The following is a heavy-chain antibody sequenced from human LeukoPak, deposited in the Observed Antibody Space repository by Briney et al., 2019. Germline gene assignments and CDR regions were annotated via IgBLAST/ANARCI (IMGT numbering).Heavy chain of an antibody. V-gene: IGHV4-59*01. CDR2: IYYSGST. CDR1: GGSISSYY. CDR3: ARGMAAAETRARNYYMDV. D-gene: IGHD6-13*01. Sequence: PSETLSLTCTVSGGSISSYYWSWIRQPPGKGLEWIGYIYYSGSTNYNPSLKSRVTISVDTSKNQFSLNLTSETAADTAVYYCARGMAAAETRARNYYMDVWGEGTTVTVSS. J-gene: IGHJ6*03.